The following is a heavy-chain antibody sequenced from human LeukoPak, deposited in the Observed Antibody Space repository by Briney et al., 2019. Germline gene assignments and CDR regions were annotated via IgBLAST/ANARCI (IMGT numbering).Heavy chain of an antibody. CDR2: IYYSGGT. J-gene: IGHJ2*01. V-gene: IGHV4-59*01. D-gene: IGHD5-18*01. Sequence: SSETLSLTCTVSGGSLSSYYWSWFRQTPGKGPEWIGYIYYSGGTKYNPSLRSRVTISVDRSKNQFSLKLNSVTAADTAVYYCARYWGVQLWPHWYFDLWGRGSLVTVSS. CDR1: GGSLSSYY. CDR3: ARYWGVQLWPHWYFDL.